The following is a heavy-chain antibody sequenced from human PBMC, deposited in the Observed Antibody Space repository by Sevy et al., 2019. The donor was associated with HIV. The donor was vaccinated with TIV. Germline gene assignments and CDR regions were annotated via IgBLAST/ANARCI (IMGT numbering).Heavy chain of an antibody. D-gene: IGHD6-19*01. J-gene: IGHJ4*02. Sequence: GGSLRLSCTASGFTFSSYEMNWVRQAPGKGLEWVSYISNSGSTIHYSDSVKGRFTISRDNSENTVYLQMNSLRVEDTAVYYCARESGSDWYLDYWGQGTLVTVSS. CDR2: ISNSGSTI. CDR3: ARESGSDWYLDY. CDR1: GFTFSSYE. V-gene: IGHV3-48*03.